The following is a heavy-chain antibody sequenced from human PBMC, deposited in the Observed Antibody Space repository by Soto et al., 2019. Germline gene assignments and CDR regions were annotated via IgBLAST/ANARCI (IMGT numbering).Heavy chain of an antibody. Sequence: SETLSLTCAVYGGSFSGYYWSWIRQPPGKGLEWIGEINHSGSTNYNPSLKSRVTISVDTSKNQFSLKLSSVTAADTAVYYCARGHYGAYYGYYYYYRDMWSKGTSGTMSS. CDR3: ARGHYGAYYGYYYYYRDM. CDR1: GGSFSGYY. V-gene: IGHV4-34*01. D-gene: IGHD4-17*01. J-gene: IGHJ6*03. CDR2: INHSGST.